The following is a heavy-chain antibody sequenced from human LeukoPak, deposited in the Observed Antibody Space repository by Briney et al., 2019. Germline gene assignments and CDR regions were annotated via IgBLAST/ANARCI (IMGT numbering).Heavy chain of an antibody. CDR1: GFKFDDYA. CDR3: AKANGYYYDSSGFQNRPDYFDY. J-gene: IGHJ4*02. V-gene: IGHV3-9*01. D-gene: IGHD3-22*01. CDR2: ISWNSGSI. Sequence: PGGSLRLSCTASGFKFDDYAMHWVRQAPGKGLEWVSGISWNSGSIGYADSVKGRFTISRDNAKNSLYLQMNSLRAEDTALYYCAKANGYYYDSSGFQNRPDYFDYWGQGTLVTVSS.